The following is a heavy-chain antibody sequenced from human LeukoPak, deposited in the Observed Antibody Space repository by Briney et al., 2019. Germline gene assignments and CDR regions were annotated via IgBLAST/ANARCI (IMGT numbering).Heavy chain of an antibody. D-gene: IGHD3-3*01. V-gene: IGHV3-23*01. CDR3: AKDRFRPTIFGVGNWFDP. CDR1: GFTFSSYA. J-gene: IGHJ5*02. CDR2: ISGSGGST. Sequence: GSLRLSCAASGFTFSSYAMSWVRQAPGKGLEWVSAISGSGGSTYYADSVKGRFTISRDNSKNTLYLQMNSLRAEDKAVYYCAKDRFRPTIFGVGNWFDPWGQGTLVTVSS.